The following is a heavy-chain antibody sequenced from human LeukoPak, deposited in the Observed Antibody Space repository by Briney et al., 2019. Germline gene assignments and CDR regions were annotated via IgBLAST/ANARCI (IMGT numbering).Heavy chain of an antibody. CDR3: ARGYCSGGSCLYDY. D-gene: IGHD2-15*01. CDR2: IYTSGST. V-gene: IGHV4-61*02. J-gene: IGHJ4*02. CDR1: GGSISSGSYY. Sequence: SETLSLTCTVSGGSISSGSYYWSWIRQPAGKGLEWIGRIYTSGSTNYNPSLKSRVTISVDTSKNQFSLKLSSVTAADTAVYYCARGYCSGGSCLYDYWGQGTPVTVSS.